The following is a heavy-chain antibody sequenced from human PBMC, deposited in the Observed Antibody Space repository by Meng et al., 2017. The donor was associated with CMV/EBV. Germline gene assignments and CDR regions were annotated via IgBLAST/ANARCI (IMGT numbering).Heavy chain of an antibody. J-gene: IGHJ6*02. Sequence: SCAASGFTFSSYSMNWVRQAPGKGLEWVSSISSSSSYIYYADSVKGRFTISRDNAKNSLYLQMNSLRAEDTAVYYCAVPDTNSSTPNYYYYGMDVWGQGTTVTVSS. V-gene: IGHV3-21*01. CDR2: ISSSSSYI. D-gene: IGHD6-13*01. CDR3: AVPDTNSSTPNYYYYGMDV. CDR1: GFTFSSYS.